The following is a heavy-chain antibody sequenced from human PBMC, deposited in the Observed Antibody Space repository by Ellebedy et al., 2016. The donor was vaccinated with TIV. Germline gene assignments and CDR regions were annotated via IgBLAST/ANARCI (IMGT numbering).Heavy chain of an antibody. V-gene: IGHV1-46*01. CDR2: INPSGGGTVT. CDR1: GYTFPFYS. Sequence: ASVKVSCKASGYTFPFYSIHWVRQAPGQGLEWVGVINPSGGGTVTTYAQKFQGRVTMTRDTSTSTVYMELSSLRSDDTAVYYCAREPGPNIVAAGIGYDFDCWGQGTLVTVSS. J-gene: IGHJ4*02. CDR3: AREPGPNIVAAGIGYDFDC. D-gene: IGHD5-12*01.